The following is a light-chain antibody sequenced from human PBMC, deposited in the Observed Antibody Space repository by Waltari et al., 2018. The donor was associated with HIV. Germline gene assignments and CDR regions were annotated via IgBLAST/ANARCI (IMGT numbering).Light chain of an antibody. CDR3: SSYSSTTTVGL. V-gene: IGLV2-14*01. Sequence: QSALTQPASVSGSPGQSITISCTGTSSDVGNHNYVSWYQQHPDNVPKLIIYEVSTRPSGVSTRFAGYKSGNTASLTSSGLQAEDEANYYCSSYSSTTTVGLFGGGTKLTVL. CDR2: EVS. CDR1: SSDVGNHNY. J-gene: IGLJ2*01.